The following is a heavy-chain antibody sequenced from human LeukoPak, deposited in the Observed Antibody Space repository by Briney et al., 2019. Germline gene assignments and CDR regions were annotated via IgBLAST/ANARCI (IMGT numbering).Heavy chain of an antibody. D-gene: IGHD3-9*01. Sequence: PGGSLRLSCAASGFTFSSYWMSWVRQAPGKGLEWVANIKQDGSEKYYVDSVKGRFTIPRDNAKNSLYLQMNSLRAEDTAVYYCAREPQYYDILTGYYPHAFDIWGQGTMVTVSS. CDR1: GFTFSSYW. J-gene: IGHJ3*02. CDR3: AREPQYYDILTGYYPHAFDI. CDR2: IKQDGSEK. V-gene: IGHV3-7*03.